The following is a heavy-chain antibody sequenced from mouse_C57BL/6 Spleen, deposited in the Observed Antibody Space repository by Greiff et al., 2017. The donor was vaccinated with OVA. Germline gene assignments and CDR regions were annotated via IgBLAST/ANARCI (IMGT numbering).Heavy chain of an antibody. Sequence: EVQLKQSGPELVKPGASVKISCKASGYSFTGYYMNWVKQSPEKSLEWIGEINPSTGGTTYNQKFKAKATLTVDKSSSTAYMQLKSLTSEDSAVYYCARGYGYYFDYWGQGTTLTVSS. D-gene: IGHD2-10*02. J-gene: IGHJ2*01. CDR2: INPSTGGT. CDR1: GYSFTGYY. V-gene: IGHV1-42*01. CDR3: ARGYGYYFDY.